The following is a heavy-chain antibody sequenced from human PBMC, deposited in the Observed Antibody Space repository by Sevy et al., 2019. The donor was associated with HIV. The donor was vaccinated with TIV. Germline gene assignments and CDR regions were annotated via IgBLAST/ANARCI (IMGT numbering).Heavy chain of an antibody. D-gene: IGHD6-13*01. Sequence: ASVKVSCKASGGTFSSYAISWVRQAPGQGLEWMGGIIPIFGTANYAQKFQGRVTITADKSTRTDYMELSSLRSEDTAVDYCAKDNPNVDNIIAGIRLDPWGQGTLVTVSS. CDR2: IIPIFGTA. CDR3: AKDNPNVDNIIAGIRLDP. CDR1: GGTFSSYA. J-gene: IGHJ5*02. V-gene: IGHV1-69*06.